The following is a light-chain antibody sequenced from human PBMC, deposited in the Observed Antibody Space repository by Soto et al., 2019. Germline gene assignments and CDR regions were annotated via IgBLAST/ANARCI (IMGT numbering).Light chain of an antibody. CDR3: QTWGTGIRV. V-gene: IGLV4-69*01. CDR1: RGHSSYA. J-gene: IGLJ2*01. CDR2: LNSDGSH. Sequence: QSVLTQSPSASASLGASVKLTCTLSRGHSSYAIAWHQQQPEKGPRYLMKLNSDGSHSKGDVIPDRFSGSSSGAERYLTISSLQSEYEADYYCQTWGTGIRVFGGGTKVTVL.